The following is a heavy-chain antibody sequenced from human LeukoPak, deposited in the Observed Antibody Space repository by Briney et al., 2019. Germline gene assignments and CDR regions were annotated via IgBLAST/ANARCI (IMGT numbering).Heavy chain of an antibody. CDR3: ARPHYYGSGTYWYFDL. J-gene: IGHJ2*01. CDR1: GGSISSYY. D-gene: IGHD3-10*01. V-gene: IGHV4-59*08. CDR2: IYCSGST. Sequence: SETLSLTCTVSGGSISSYYWSWIRQPPGKGLEWIGYIYCSGSTNYNPSLKSRVTMSVDTSKTQFSLKLSSVTAADTAVYYCARPHYYGSGTYWYFDLWGRGTLVTVSS.